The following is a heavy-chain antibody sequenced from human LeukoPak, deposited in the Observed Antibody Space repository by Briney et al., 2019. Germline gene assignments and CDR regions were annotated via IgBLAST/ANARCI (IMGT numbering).Heavy chain of an antibody. J-gene: IGHJ4*02. D-gene: IGHD5-18*01. V-gene: IGHV1-69*05. CDR3: ARDGSGYSYGYDY. Sequence: EASVKVSCKASGGTFSSYAISWVRQAPGQRLEWMGRIIPIFGTANYAQKFQGRVTITTDESTSTAYMELSSLRSEDTAVYYCARDGSGYSYGYDYWGQGTLVTVSS. CDR2: IIPIFGTA. CDR1: GGTFSSYA.